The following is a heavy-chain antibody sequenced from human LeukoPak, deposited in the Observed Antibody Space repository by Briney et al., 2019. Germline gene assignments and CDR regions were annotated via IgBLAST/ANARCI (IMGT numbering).Heavy chain of an antibody. CDR2: INGSGYNT. D-gene: IGHD3-10*02. Sequence: GGSLRLSCAASGFTFSSYAMTWVRQAPGMGLEWVSTINGSGYNTYYADSVKGRFTISRDNAKNSLYLQMNSLRAEDTALYYCAKVNGRDYFDYWGQGTLVTVSS. CDR3: AKVNGRDYFDY. V-gene: IGHV3-23*01. CDR1: GFTFSSYA. J-gene: IGHJ4*02.